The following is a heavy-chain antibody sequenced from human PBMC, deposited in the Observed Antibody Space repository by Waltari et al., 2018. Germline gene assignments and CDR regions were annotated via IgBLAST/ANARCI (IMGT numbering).Heavy chain of an antibody. CDR3: ARGGSIAAHNYYYYMDV. CDR1: GGTFSSYA. J-gene: IGHJ6*03. CDR2: IIPIFGTA. V-gene: IGHV1-69*12. D-gene: IGHD6-6*01. Sequence: QVQLVQSGAEVKKPGSSVKVSCKASGGTFSSYAISWVRQAPGQGLEWMGGIIPIFGTANYAQKFQGRVTITADESTSTAYMELSSLRSEDTAVYYCARGGSIAAHNYYYYMDVWGKGTTVTISS.